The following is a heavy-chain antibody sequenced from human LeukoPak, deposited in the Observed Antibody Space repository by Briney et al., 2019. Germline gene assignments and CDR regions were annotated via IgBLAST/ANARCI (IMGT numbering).Heavy chain of an antibody. J-gene: IGHJ3*02. D-gene: IGHD6-6*01. Sequence: GASVKVSCTASGYTFTGYYMHWVRQAPGQGLEWMGWINPNSGGTDYAQKFQGRVTMAGDTSINTAYMELSRLRSDDTAVYYCARVRSLGSSPPRAHDAFDIWGQGTMVTVSS. CDR1: GYTFTGYY. CDR3: ARVRSLGSSPPRAHDAFDI. V-gene: IGHV1-2*02. CDR2: INPNSGGT.